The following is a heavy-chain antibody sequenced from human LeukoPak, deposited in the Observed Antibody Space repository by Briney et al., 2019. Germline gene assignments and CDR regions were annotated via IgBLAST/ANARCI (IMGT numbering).Heavy chain of an antibody. D-gene: IGHD3-9*01. CDR1: GYTFTGYD. Sequence: ASVKVSCKASGYTFTGYDIHWVRQAPGQGLEWMGWINPNSGGTNYAQKFQGRVTMTRDTSITTAYMEMSRLRSDDTALYYCARSPHILTGENFDYWGQGTLVTVSS. CDR2: INPNSGGT. J-gene: IGHJ4*02. V-gene: IGHV1-2*02. CDR3: ARSPHILTGENFDY.